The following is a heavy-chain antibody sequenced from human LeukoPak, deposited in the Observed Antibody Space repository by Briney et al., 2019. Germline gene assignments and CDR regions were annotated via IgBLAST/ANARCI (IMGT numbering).Heavy chain of an antibody. Sequence: ASVKVSCKASGYTFTSYDINWVRQATGQGLEWMGWMNPNSGNAGYAQKFPGRDTMTRNTSIRTAYMELSSLRSEDTAVYYCARVGGIAVAGTPDYWGQGTLVTVSS. CDR1: GYTFTSYD. CDR2: MNPNSGNA. V-gene: IGHV1-8*01. D-gene: IGHD6-19*01. J-gene: IGHJ4*02. CDR3: ARVGGIAVAGTPDY.